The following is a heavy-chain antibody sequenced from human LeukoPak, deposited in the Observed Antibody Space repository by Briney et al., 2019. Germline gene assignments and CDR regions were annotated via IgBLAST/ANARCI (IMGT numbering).Heavy chain of an antibody. CDR2: ISGSGGST. V-gene: IGHV3-23*01. J-gene: IGHJ4*02. CDR1: GFTFRSYA. D-gene: IGHD3-10*01. CDR3: TKDPGSDCRHCAY. Sequence: PGGSLRLSCAASGFTFRSYAMSGVRQAPGKGLEWVSAISGSGGSTYYADSVKGRFTISRDNSKNTLYLQMNSLRAEDTTVYYCTKDPGSDCRHCAYLGQGRLVTVSS.